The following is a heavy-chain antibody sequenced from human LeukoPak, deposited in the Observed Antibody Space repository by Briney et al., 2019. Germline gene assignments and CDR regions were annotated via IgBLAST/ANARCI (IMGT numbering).Heavy chain of an antibody. D-gene: IGHD6-19*01. CDR2: ISWNSGSI. Sequence: GGSLRLSCAASGFTFDDYAMHWVRQAPGKGLEWVSGISWNSGSIDYADSVKGRFTISRDNAKNSLYLQMNSLRAEDTALYYCAKDSEQWLEGPIDYWGQGTLVTVSS. CDR1: GFTFDDYA. V-gene: IGHV3-9*01. CDR3: AKDSEQWLEGPIDY. J-gene: IGHJ4*02.